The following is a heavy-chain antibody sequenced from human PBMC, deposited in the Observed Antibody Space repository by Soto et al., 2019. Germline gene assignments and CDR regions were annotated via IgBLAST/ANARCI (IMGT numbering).Heavy chain of an antibody. CDR3: AKVFGVGATTYNWSDP. CDR1: GFTFSRYG. Sequence: GGFLRLSCAASGFTFSRYGMSWVRQAPGKGLEWVAVISYDGSNKYYADSVKGRFTISRDNSKNTLYLQMNSLRAEDTAVYYCAKVFGVGATTYNWSDPWGQGTLVTVSS. CDR2: ISYDGSNK. V-gene: IGHV3-30*18. D-gene: IGHD1-26*01. J-gene: IGHJ5*02.